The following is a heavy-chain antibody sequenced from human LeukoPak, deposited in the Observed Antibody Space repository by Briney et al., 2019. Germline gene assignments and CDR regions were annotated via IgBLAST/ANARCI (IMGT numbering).Heavy chain of an antibody. V-gene: IGHV4-61*02. J-gene: IGHJ4*02. CDR2: IYTSGST. CDR1: GGSINSGSYY. Sequence: SETLSLTCTVSGGSINSGSYYWSWIRQPAGKGLEWIGRIYTSGSTNYNPSLKSRVTISVDTSKNQFSLKLSSVTAADTAVYYCARDRKYYYDSSGYYNYYFDYWGQGTLVTVSS. D-gene: IGHD3-22*01. CDR3: ARDRKYYYDSSGYYNYYFDY.